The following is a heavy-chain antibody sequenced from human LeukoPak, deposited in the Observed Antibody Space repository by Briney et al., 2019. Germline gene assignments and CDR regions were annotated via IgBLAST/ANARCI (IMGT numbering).Heavy chain of an antibody. J-gene: IGHJ4*02. V-gene: IGHV4-34*01. CDR3: ATQTRYDFWSGYLAD. Sequence: SETLSLTCAVYGGSFSGYYWSWIRQPPGKGLEWIGEINHSGSTNYNPSLKSRVTISVDTSKNQFSLKLSSVTAADTAVYYRATQTRYDFWSGYLADWGQGTLVTVSS. CDR1: GGSFSGYY. CDR2: INHSGST. D-gene: IGHD3-3*01.